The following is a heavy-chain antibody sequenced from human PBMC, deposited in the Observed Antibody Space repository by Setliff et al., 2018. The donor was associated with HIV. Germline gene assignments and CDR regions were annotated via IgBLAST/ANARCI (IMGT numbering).Heavy chain of an antibody. CDR2: ISGSGGST. J-gene: IGHJ6*03. D-gene: IGHD3-3*01. Sequence: GGSLRLSCAASGFTFSSYAMSWVRQAPGKGLEWVSAISGSGGSTYYADSVKGRFTISRDNSKNTLYLQMNSLRAEDTAVYYCAKYTRGGSIFYYMDVWGKGTTVTVSS. V-gene: IGHV3-23*01. CDR1: GFTFSSYA. CDR3: AKYTRGGSIFYYMDV.